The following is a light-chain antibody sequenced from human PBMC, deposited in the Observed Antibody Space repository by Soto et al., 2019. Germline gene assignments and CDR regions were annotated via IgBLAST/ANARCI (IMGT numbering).Light chain of an antibody. Sequence: EIALTQSPGTLSLSPGERATLSCRASQSVSSSYVAWYQQKPGQTPRLVIYGASTRATGTPDRFSGSVSGTDFTLTISGLEAEDFAVYFCLQYGISPYTFGQGTKLEV. CDR3: LQYGISPYT. CDR2: GAS. CDR1: QSVSSSY. V-gene: IGKV3-20*01. J-gene: IGKJ2*01.